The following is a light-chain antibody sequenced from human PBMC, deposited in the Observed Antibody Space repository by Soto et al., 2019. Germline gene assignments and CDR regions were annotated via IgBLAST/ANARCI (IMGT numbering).Light chain of an antibody. Sequence: PGERATLSCRASQSIRTSLAWYQQKPGQAPRLVIFDASNRANGVPARFGGSGSGTDFTLTLNSLEPEDFAFYYCQQRNVWHPITFGQGTRLEIK. J-gene: IGKJ5*01. V-gene: IGKV3-11*01. CDR3: QQRNVWHPIT. CDR1: QSIRTS. CDR2: DAS.